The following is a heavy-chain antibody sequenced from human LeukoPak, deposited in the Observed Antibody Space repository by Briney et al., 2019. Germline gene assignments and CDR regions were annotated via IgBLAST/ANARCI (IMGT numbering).Heavy chain of an antibody. CDR2: IRYDGSNK. V-gene: IGHV3-30*02. CDR3: AKDPAAVFGANWFDP. D-gene: IGHD6-13*01. J-gene: IGHJ5*02. Sequence: GGSLRLSCAASGFTFSSYGMHWVRQAPGKGLEWVAFIRYDGSNKYYADSVKGRFTISRDNSKNTLYLQMNSLRAEDTAVYYCAKDPAAVFGANWFDPWGQGTLVTVSS. CDR1: GFTFSSYG.